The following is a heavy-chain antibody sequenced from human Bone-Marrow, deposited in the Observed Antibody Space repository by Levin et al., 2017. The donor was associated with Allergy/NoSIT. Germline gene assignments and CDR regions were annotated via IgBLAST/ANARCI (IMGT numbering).Heavy chain of an antibody. Sequence: SQTLSLTCTVSGASVRSATYYWRWIRQPPGKGLEWIGYISSRGSTYYSPSLRTRVTISFHTSMNQFSLNLSSVTAADTAVYYCARDDYSDFTGWVWGQGSLVTVSS. D-gene: IGHD3-9*01. CDR2: ISSRGST. CDR3: ARDDYSDFTGWV. CDR1: GASVRSATYY. J-gene: IGHJ4*02. V-gene: IGHV4-61*01.